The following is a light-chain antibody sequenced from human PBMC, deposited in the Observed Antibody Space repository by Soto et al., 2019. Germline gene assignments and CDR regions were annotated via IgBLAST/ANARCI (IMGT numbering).Light chain of an antibody. CDR1: HDITSY. V-gene: IGKV1-33*01. Sequence: DIQMTQSPSSLSASVGDRVTITCQASHDITSYLNWYQHKPGKAPNLLIYDASILEAGVPSRFSGSGSGKDFTFTISSLQSEDVATYYCQKCDYLPSVGPGTTVDFK. CDR3: QKCDYLPS. J-gene: IGKJ3*01. CDR2: DAS.